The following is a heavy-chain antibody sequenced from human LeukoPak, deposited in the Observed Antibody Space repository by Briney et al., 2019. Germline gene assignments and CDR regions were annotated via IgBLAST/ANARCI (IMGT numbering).Heavy chain of an antibody. Sequence: GGSLRLSCAASGFTFSKFTMNWVRQDPGKGLEWVSAIYGSGGSEYADSVKGRFTISRDNSKNTVYLQMNSLRAEDTAVYYCAKDRLRDGVWSIDYWGQGTLVTVSS. CDR1: GFTFSKFT. D-gene: IGHD2-21*02. CDR3: AKDRLRDGVWSIDY. CDR2: IYGSGGSE. V-gene: IGHV3-23*01. J-gene: IGHJ4*02.